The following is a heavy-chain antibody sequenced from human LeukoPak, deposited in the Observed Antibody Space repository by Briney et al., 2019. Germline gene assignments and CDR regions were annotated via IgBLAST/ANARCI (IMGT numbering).Heavy chain of an antibody. V-gene: IGHV3-7*01. J-gene: IGHJ4*02. CDR1: GFTFSDYW. CDR3: ALVSNYYFAY. Sequence: PGGSLRLSCVVSGFTFSDYWMSWVRQAPGQGLEWVANIKQGGSDKYYVDSVKCRFTISRDNAKNSVFLQVSSLRPEDTAVYYCALVSNYYFAYWGQGTLVTVSS. D-gene: IGHD3-3*02. CDR2: IKQGGSDK.